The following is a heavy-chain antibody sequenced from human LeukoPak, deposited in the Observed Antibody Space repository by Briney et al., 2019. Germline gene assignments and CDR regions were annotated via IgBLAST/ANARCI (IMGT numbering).Heavy chain of an antibody. Sequence: PGGSLRLSCAASGFTSSSHWMHWARHAPGKGPVWVSRISPDGSTTKNADSVKGRFTISRDNARSTLFLQLNSLRAEDTAVYYCAREINKWFDPWGQGTLVTVSS. V-gene: IGHV3-74*03. J-gene: IGHJ5*02. CDR2: ISPDGSTT. CDR1: GFTSSSHW. CDR3: AREINKWFDP.